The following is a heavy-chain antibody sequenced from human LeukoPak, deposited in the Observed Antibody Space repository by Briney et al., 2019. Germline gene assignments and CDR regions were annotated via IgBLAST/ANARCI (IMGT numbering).Heavy chain of an antibody. J-gene: IGHJ3*02. Sequence: ASVKVSCKASGYTFTSYDINWVRQATGQGLEWMGWMNPNSGNTGYAQKFQGRVTMTRNTSISTAYMELSSLRSEDTAVYYCARLGLVDYDSSGYYRGGAFDIWGQGTMVTVSS. V-gene: IGHV1-8*01. CDR1: GYTFTSYD. CDR3: ARLGLVDYDSSGYYRGGAFDI. CDR2: MNPNSGNT. D-gene: IGHD3-22*01.